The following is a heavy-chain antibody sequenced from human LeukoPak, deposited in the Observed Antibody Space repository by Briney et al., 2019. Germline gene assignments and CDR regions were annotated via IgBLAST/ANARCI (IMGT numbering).Heavy chain of an antibody. CDR1: GYTFTSYG. CDR2: ISAYNGNT. CDR3: ARAPRGVGSNWFDP. V-gene: IGHV1-18*01. Sequence: ASVRVSCKASGYTFTSYGISWVRQAPGQGLERMGWISAYNGNTNYAQKLQGRVTMTTDTSTSTAYMELRSLRSDDTAVYYCARAPRGVGSNWFDPWGQGTLVTVSS. D-gene: IGHD3-10*01. J-gene: IGHJ5*02.